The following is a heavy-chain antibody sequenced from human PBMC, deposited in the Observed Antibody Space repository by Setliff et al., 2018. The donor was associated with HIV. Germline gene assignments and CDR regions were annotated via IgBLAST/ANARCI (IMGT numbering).Heavy chain of an antibody. Sequence: SETLSLTCSVSGVSINRTDHYWGWIRQSPGKRLEWIGSIYSSGSTYYNPSLKSRVTISVDTSKNQFSLKLKSVTAADTAVYYCATSAESGFGIHWGVFNIWGQGTRVTVSS. CDR3: ATSAESGFGIHWGVFNI. CDR2: IYSSGST. CDR1: GVSINRTDHY. J-gene: IGHJ3*02. D-gene: IGHD3-10*01. V-gene: IGHV4-39*01.